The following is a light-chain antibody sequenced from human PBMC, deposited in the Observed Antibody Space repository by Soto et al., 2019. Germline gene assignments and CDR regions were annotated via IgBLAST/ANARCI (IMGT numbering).Light chain of an antibody. CDR2: STN. J-gene: IGLJ3*02. CDR3: VLYMGSGIGV. CDR1: SGSVSTSYY. V-gene: IGLV8-61*01. Sequence: QAAVTQEPSFSVSPGRTVTLTCGLSSGSVSTSYYPSWYQQTPGQAPRTLIYSTNTRSSGVPDRFSGSILGNKAALTITGAQADDESDYYCVLYMGSGIGVFGGGTKVTVL.